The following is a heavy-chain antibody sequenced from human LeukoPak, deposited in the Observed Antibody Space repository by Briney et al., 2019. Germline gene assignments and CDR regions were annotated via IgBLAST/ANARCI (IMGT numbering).Heavy chain of an antibody. J-gene: IGHJ4*02. CDR2: ISYDGRQK. V-gene: IGHV3-30*04. CDR1: GFTFSTYA. D-gene: IGHD2-2*01. Sequence: GGSQTLSCAASGFTFSTYAMHWVRQAPGKGLEWVAVISYDGRQKYYADSVKGRFTISRDNSKNTLYLQMNSLRAEDTAVYYCAKFKGYCSSTSCPPNFDYWGQGTLVTVSS. CDR3: AKFKGYCSSTSCPPNFDY.